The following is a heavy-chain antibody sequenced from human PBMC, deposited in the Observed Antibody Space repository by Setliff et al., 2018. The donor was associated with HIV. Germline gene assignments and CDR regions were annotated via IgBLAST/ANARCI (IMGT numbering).Heavy chain of an antibody. CDR3: AALGYSSTWIY. V-gene: IGHV3-43D*03. D-gene: IGHD6-13*01. J-gene: IGHJ4*02. Sequence: GGSLRLSCAASGFTFDDYAMHWVCQAPGRGLEWVSFISWDGGSSDYADSVKGRFTISRDNSKSSLFLQMDSLRAEDTAFYYSAALGYSSTWIYWGQGTLVTVSA. CDR1: GFTFDDYA. CDR2: ISWDGGSS.